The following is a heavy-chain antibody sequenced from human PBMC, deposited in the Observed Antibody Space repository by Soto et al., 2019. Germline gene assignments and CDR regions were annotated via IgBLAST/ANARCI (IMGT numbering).Heavy chain of an antibody. CDR1: GFSLSTSGVG. V-gene: IGHV2-5*02. D-gene: IGHD3-9*01. CDR3: AHKGPEDWPLDY. CDR2: IYWDDSK. J-gene: IGHJ4*02. Sequence: QITLKESGPTLVRPTQTLTLTCAFSGFSLSTSGVGVGWIRQPPGKALEWLAVIYWDDSKHYSPSLRSRLTITKDTSKNQVVLTMTNMDPRDTVTYDCAHKGPEDWPLDYGGKGTLVTVSS.